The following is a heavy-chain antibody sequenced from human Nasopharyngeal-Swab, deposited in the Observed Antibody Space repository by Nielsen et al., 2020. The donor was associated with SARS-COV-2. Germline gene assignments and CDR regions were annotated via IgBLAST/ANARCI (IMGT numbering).Heavy chain of an antibody. J-gene: IGHJ4*02. V-gene: IGHV3-15*01. Sequence: GGSLRLSCAASGLTFSKACMNWVRQAPGRGLEWVGRIKSRSDGGTTYYAAPVKGRFTISRDDSENTVYLQMNSLQTDDTAVYYCSTGGYTSGLDYWGQGTLVTVFS. D-gene: IGHD5-18*01. CDR2: IKSRSDGGTT. CDR3: STGGYTSGLDY. CDR1: GLTFSKAC.